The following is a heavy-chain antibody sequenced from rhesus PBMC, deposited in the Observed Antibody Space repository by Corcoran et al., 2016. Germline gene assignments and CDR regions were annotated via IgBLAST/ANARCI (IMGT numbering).Heavy chain of an antibody. V-gene: IGHV3-132*01. CDR3: VRDRYAYGVSLDV. CDR1: EITVSPYD. Sequence: VEQLVESGGGLVQPGASMRLSCAAPEITVSPYDMHWVRQAPEKSLEWISAIAIGGDTYYSDPVRGRFTISRDNAKNALYLQMNSLRAEDTAVYYCVRDRYAYGVSLDVWGRGVLVTVSS. D-gene: IGHD4-29*01. CDR2: IAIGGDT. J-gene: IGHJ5-2*02.